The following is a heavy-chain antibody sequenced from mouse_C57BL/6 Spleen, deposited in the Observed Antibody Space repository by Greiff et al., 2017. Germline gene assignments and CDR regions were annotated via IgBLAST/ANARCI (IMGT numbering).Heavy chain of an antibody. CDR2: IDPSDSYT. Sequence: QVQLKQPGAELVMPGASVKLSCKASGYTFTSYWMHWVKQRPGQGLEWIGEIDPSDSYTNYNQKFKGKSTLTVDKSSSTAYMQLSSLTSEDSAVYYCARSYGAMDYWGQGTSVTVSS. J-gene: IGHJ4*01. CDR3: ARSYGAMDY. CDR1: GYTFTSYW. D-gene: IGHD1-1*02. V-gene: IGHV1-69*01.